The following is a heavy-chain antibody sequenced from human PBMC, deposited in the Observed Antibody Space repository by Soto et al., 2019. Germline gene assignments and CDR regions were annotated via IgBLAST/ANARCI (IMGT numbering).Heavy chain of an antibody. J-gene: IGHJ4*02. D-gene: IGHD3-22*01. CDR2: ISAYNGNT. CDR3: ASSGSSGYYLDY. Sequence: QVHLVQSGVEVKEPGASVKVSCKASGYSFTSYGLNWVRQAPGQGLEWMGWISAYNGNTNYAQSLQGRVTMTTDTSTSTAYMELRSLISDDTAVYYCASSGSSGYYLDYWGQGTLVTVSS. CDR1: GYSFTSYG. V-gene: IGHV1-18*01.